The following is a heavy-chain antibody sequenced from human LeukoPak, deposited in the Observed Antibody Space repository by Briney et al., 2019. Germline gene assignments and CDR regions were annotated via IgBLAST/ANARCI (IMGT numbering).Heavy chain of an antibody. J-gene: IGHJ4*02. V-gene: IGHV3-33*01. CDR2: IWYDGSSK. CDR3: ASAQGIAAAGDY. Sequence: GRSLGLSCAASGFTFSSYGMHWVRQAPGKGLEWVAVIWYDGSSKYYADSVKGRFTISRDNSKNTLYLQMNSLRAEDTAVYYCASAQGIAAAGDYWGQGTLVTVSS. CDR1: GFTFSSYG. D-gene: IGHD6-13*01.